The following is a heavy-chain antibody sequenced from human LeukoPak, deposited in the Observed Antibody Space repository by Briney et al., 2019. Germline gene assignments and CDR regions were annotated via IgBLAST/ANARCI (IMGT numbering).Heavy chain of an antibody. V-gene: IGHV6-1*01. CDR2: TYYRSTWRT. CDR3: GRGYNYALDY. D-gene: IGHD5-18*01. CDR1: GDSVSSGSVG. J-gene: IGHJ4*02. Sequence: PSQTLSLTCAISGDSVSSGSVGWNWVRQSPSRGLEWLGATYYRSTWRTVYAASVKSRITISPDTSKNQFSLHLNSVTPEDTAVYYCGRGYNYALDYWGQGTLVTVSS.